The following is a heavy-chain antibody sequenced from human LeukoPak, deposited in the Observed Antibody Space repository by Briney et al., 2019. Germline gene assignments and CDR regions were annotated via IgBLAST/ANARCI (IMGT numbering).Heavy chain of an antibody. V-gene: IGHV4-59*08. CDR3: ARQGFWSGYFVFDY. D-gene: IGHD3-3*01. CDR2: IYYSGST. CDR1: GGSISSYY. J-gene: IGHJ4*02. Sequence: SETLSLTCTVSGGSISSYYWSWIRQPPGKGLEWIGYIYYSGSTNYNPSLESRVTISVDTSKNQFSLKLSSVTAADTAVYYCARQGFWSGYFVFDYWGQGTLVTVSS.